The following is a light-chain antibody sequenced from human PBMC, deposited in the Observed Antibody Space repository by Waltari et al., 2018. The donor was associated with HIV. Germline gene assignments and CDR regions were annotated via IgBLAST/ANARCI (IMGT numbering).Light chain of an antibody. J-gene: IGKJ5*01. Sequence: DIQMTQSPSTLAASVGDRVTVTCRAIQSISNWLAWYQQKPGKAPKLLMYKASTLESGVPSRFSGSGSETEFTLTISSLRPDDFATYYCQQYNTYPITFGQGTRLEIK. CDR2: KAS. V-gene: IGKV1-5*03. CDR1: QSISNW. CDR3: QQYNTYPIT.